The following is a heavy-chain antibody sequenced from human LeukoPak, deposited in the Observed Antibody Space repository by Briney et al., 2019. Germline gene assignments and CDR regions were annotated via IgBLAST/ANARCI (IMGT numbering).Heavy chain of an antibody. D-gene: IGHD6-19*01. V-gene: IGHV3-30*18. CDR2: ISYDGSNR. J-gene: IGHJ4*02. CDR3: AKDRGWYTYYFDS. Sequence: GGSLRLSCAASGFTFSNYGIHWVRQAPGKGLEWVAVISYDGSNRYYADSVKGRFTISRDNSKNTLYLRMTSLRAEDTAVYYCAKDRGWYTYYFDSWGQGTLVTVSP. CDR1: GFTFSNYG.